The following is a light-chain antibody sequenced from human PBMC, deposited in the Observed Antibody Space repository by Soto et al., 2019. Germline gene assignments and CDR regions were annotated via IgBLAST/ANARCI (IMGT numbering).Light chain of an antibody. V-gene: IGKV1-5*01. CDR3: HQYSADRTRT. CDR1: QSISGW. J-gene: IGKJ1*01. CDR2: DAS. Sequence: DIQMNLSPFTLSVSVGDRVTITCRASQSISGWLAWYQQKPGKAPKLLIYDASSLESGVPSRFSGSGSGTEFTLTINVLQPDDFATHYCHQYSADRTRTFAQGTKVGIK.